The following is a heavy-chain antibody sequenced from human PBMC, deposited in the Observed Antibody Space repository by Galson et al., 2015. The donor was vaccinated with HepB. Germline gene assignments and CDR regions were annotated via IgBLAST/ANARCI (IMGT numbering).Heavy chain of an antibody. J-gene: IGHJ5*02. Sequence: SLRLSCAASGFTFSSYSMNWVRQAPGKGLEWVSSISSSSSYIYYADSVKGRFTISRDNAKNSLYLQMNSLRAEDTAVYYCARDAIPMYSSSWYPPGWFDPWGQGTLVTVSS. V-gene: IGHV3-21*01. CDR2: ISSSSSYI. CDR1: GFTFSSYS. D-gene: IGHD6-13*01. CDR3: ARDAIPMYSSSWYPPGWFDP.